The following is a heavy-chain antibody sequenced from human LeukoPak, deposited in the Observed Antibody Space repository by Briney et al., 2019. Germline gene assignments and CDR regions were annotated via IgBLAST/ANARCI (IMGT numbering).Heavy chain of an antibody. J-gene: IGHJ4*02. CDR3: ARDINEREGSSSDY. CDR1: GFTFSSYT. Sequence: GGSLRLSCAASGFTFSSYTMNWVRQAPGKGLEWVSYTTSSGKTIYYADSLEGRFTISRDNAKNSLYLQMNSLRAEDTAVYYCARDINEREGSSSDYWGQGTLVTVSS. D-gene: IGHD6-6*01. CDR2: TTSSGKTI. V-gene: IGHV3-48*04.